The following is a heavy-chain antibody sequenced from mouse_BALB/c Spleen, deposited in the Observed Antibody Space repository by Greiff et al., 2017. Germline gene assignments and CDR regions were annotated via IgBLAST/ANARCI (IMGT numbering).Heavy chain of an antibody. J-gene: IGHJ4*01. V-gene: IGHV5-9-4*01. D-gene: IGHD2-4*01. CDR3: ARRYDYDGYAMDY. CDR1: GFTFSSYA. CDR2: ISSGGSYT. Sequence: DVKLVESGGGLVKPGGSLKLSCAASGFTFSSYAMSWVRQSPEKRLEWVAEISSGGSYTYYPDTVTGRFTISRDNAKNTLYLEMSSLRSEDTAMYYCARRYDYDGYAMDYWGQGTSVTVSS.